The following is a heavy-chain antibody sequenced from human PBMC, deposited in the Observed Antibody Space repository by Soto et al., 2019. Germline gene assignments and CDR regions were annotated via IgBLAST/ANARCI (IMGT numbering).Heavy chain of an antibody. D-gene: IGHD5-12*01. CDR3: ARDRGEFSGYDFLDYYYYGMDV. Sequence: QVQLVESGGGVVQPGRSLRLSCAASGFTFSSYGMHWVRQAPGKGLEWVAVIWYDGSNKYYADSVKGRFTISRDNSKNTLYLQMNSLRAEDTAVYYCARDRGEFSGYDFLDYYYYGMDVWGQGTTVTVSS. CDR2: IWYDGSNK. CDR1: GFTFSSYG. V-gene: IGHV3-33*01. J-gene: IGHJ6*02.